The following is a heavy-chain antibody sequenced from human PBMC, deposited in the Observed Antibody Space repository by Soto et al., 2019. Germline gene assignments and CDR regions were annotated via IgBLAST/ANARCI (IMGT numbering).Heavy chain of an antibody. V-gene: IGHV1-18*01. CDR1: GYTFTSYG. CDR3: ARSGVWEPRHY. Sequence: QVQLVQSGAEVKKPGASVKVSCKASGYTFTSYGISWVRQAPGQGLEWMGWISAYNGNTHDAQKLQGRVTMTTDTSTSPADMELRSLRPDDTAVYYRARSGVWEPRHYWGQGTLVTVSS. D-gene: IGHD1-26*01. CDR2: ISAYNGNT. J-gene: IGHJ4*02.